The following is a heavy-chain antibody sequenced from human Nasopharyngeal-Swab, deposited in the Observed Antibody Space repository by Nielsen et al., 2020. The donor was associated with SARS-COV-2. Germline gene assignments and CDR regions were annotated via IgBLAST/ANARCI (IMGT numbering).Heavy chain of an antibody. CDR3: ARVYGDYVDYYYYGMDV. Sequence: SETLSLTCAVYGGSFSGYYWSWIRQPPGKGLEWIGEINRSGSTNYNPSLKSRVTISVDTSKNQFSLKLSSVTAADTAVYYCARVYGDYVDYYYYGMDVWGQGTTVTVSS. D-gene: IGHD4-17*01. V-gene: IGHV4-34*01. J-gene: IGHJ6*02. CDR1: GGSFSGYY. CDR2: INRSGST.